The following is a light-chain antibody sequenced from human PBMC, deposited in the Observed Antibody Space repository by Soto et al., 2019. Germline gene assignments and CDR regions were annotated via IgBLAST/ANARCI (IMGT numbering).Light chain of an antibody. V-gene: IGKV3-20*01. CDR1: QSVSNNY. CDR3: QQDCRSPFT. CDR2: GAS. J-gene: IGKJ5*01. Sequence: IGLTESQVTLSLSPGERASLSCRASQSVSNNYLAWYQQKPGQAPRLLIYGASNRATGIPDRFSGSGSGTDFTLTISRLEPEDFAVYYCQQDCRSPFTFGQGTRLEI.